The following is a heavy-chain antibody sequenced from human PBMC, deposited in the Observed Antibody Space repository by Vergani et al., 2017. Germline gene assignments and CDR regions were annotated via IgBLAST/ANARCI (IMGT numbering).Heavy chain of an antibody. D-gene: IGHD1-14*01. V-gene: IGHV3-30*02. CDR2: IGKDGINT. Sequence: QVQLVESAGGVVQPGWSLRLSCAASGFTFSNFGRHWIRQAPGKGLEWLAYIGKDGINTRYRDAVKGRVTVSRDNSQDILYLQMDSLRSEDTALYYCAKYLRQSTEGLPDSWGPGTLVIVSS. CDR1: GFTFSNFG. J-gene: IGHJ4*02. CDR3: AKYLRQSTEGLPDS.